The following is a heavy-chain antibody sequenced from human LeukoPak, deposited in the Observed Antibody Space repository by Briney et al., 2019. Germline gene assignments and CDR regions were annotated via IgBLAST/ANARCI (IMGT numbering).Heavy chain of an antibody. CDR3: AKSRGGYAGYYYYYMDV. D-gene: IGHD6-25*01. CDR2: ISGSGDNT. J-gene: IGHJ6*03. CDR1: GFTFSNYA. Sequence: PGGSLRLSCAASGFTFSNYAMSWVRQAPGKGLGWVSAISGSGDNTYYADSVKGQFTISRDNSKNTLYLQMNSLRAEDTAVYYCAKSRGGYAGYYYYYMDVWGKGTTVTISS. V-gene: IGHV3-23*01.